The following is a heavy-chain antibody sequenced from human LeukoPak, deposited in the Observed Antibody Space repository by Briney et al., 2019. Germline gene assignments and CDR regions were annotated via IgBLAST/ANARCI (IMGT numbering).Heavy chain of an antibody. CDR3: ASQLGGNVY. J-gene: IGHJ4*02. D-gene: IGHD3-16*01. CDR2: ISSDGRST. V-gene: IGHV3-74*01. CDR1: GFTFSNFA. Sequence: SGGSLRLSCSASGFTFSNFALHWVRQAPGKGLVWVSVISSDGRSTIYADSVKGRFTISRDNAKNTLYLQMDSLRAEDTAVYFCASQLGGNVYWGQGTLVTVSS.